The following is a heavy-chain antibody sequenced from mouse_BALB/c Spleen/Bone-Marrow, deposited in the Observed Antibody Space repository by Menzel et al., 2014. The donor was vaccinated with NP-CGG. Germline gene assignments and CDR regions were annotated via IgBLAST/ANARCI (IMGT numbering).Heavy chain of an antibody. J-gene: IGHJ4*01. Sequence: DVHLVESGGGLVQPKGSLKLSCAASGFTFNTNAMNWVRQAPGKGLEWVARIRSTSNDFATYYADSVKDRFTISRDDSQSMLYLQMNNLKTEDTAMYYCVGYSYDYWGQGTSVTVSS. CDR2: IRSTSNDFAT. V-gene: IGHV10S3*01. D-gene: IGHD1-1*01. CDR1: GFTFNTNA. CDR3: VGYSYDY.